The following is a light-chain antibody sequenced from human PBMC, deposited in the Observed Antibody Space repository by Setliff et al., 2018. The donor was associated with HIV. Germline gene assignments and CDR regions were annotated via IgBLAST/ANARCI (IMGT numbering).Light chain of an antibody. CDR3: TSYTGSSTVV. CDR1: RSDVGAYNY. V-gene: IGLV2-14*01. Sequence: QSVLTQPASVSGSPGQSITISCTGSRSDVGAYNYVSWYQHHPGKAPKLMISEVNKRPSGVSTRFSGSKTGNTASLTISGLQAEDESDYYCTSYTGSSTVVFGGGTK. CDR2: EVN. J-gene: IGLJ2*01.